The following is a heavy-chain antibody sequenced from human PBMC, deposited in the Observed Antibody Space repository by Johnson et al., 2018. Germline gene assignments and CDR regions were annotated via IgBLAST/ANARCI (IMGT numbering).Heavy chain of an antibody. V-gene: IGHV3-53*02. Sequence: EVQLLETGGGLIQTGGSLRLSCVASGITVGSNFMSWVRQAPGKGLQWVALIYSDIVTHYADSVQGRFTISRDNSKHTLYLQMNSLRAEDTAVYYCAGLGRYYYEGSGYCSWYVDLWGRGTLVTVSS. CDR2: IYSDIVT. D-gene: IGHD3-22*01. CDR3: AGLGRYYYEGSGYCSWYVDL. J-gene: IGHJ2*01. CDR1: GITVGSNF.